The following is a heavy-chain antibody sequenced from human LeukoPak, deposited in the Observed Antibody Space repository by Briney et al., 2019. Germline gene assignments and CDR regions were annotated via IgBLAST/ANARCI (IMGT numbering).Heavy chain of an antibody. CDR2: VFHNGDS. V-gene: IGHV4-59*04. D-gene: IGHD1-26*01. J-gene: IGHJ5*02. CDR1: GGSISSYY. Sequence: SETLSLTCTVSGGSISSYYWSWVRQPPGQGLEWVGSVFHNGDSYPNPSLRSRVAMSVDKSKNQFSLSLTSVTAADTAHYYCTRRGTGSSWGWFDPWGQGTLVSVSP. CDR3: TRRGTGSSWGWFDP.